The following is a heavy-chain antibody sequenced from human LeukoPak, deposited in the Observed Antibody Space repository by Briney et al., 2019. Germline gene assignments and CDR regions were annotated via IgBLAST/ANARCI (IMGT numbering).Heavy chain of an antibody. CDR3: PRVWSPHTRAVAGRAAYFQH. D-gene: IGHD6-19*01. CDR1: GGSISSGGYY. J-gene: IGHJ1*01. CDR2: IYYSGST. V-gene: IGHV4-31*03. Sequence: SETLSLTCTVSGGSISSGGYYWSWIRQHPGKGLEWIGYIYYSGSTYYNPSLKRRVTMSVDTLKNQCLRDVSSVTSADTDVYYCPRVWSPHTRAVAGRAAYFQHWGQGTLVTVSS.